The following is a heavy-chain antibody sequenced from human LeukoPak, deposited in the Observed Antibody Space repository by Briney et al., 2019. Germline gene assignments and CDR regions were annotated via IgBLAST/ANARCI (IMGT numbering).Heavy chain of an antibody. D-gene: IGHD2-2*01. CDR1: GGSISSYY. CDR2: IYYSGST. Sequence: SETLSLTCTVSGGSISSYYWSWLRQPPGKGLEWIGYIYYSGSTNYNPSLKSRVTISVDTSKNQFSLKLRSVTAADTAVYYYARDLYGGYCSRISCYGNYFDPWGQGTLVTVSS. CDR3: ARDLYGGYCSRISCYGNYFDP. J-gene: IGHJ5*02. V-gene: IGHV4-59*01.